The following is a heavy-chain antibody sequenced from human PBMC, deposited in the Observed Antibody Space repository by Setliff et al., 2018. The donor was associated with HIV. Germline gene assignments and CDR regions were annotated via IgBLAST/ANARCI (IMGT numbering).Heavy chain of an antibody. Sequence: PSETLSLTCAVYAGSFSGYYWSWIRQPPGKGLEWIGEINHSGSTNYNMSLWSRVTISLDASRNQFSLELISVTAADTAVYYCAGGPGTTSIDYWAQGTLVTVSS. CDR2: INHSGST. J-gene: IGHJ4*02. D-gene: IGHD1-26*01. CDR1: AGSFSGYY. CDR3: AGGPGTTSIDY. V-gene: IGHV4-34*01.